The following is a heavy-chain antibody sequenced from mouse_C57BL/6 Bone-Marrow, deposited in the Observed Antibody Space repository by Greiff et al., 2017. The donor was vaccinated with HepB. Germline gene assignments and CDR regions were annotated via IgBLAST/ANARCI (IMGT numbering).Heavy chain of an antibody. J-gene: IGHJ1*03. D-gene: IGHD1-1*01. CDR1: GYAFSSYW. CDR3: ARQYYYGSSWGYFDV. CDR2: IYPGDGDT. V-gene: IGHV1-80*01. Sequence: SGAELVKPGASVKISCKASGYAFSSYWMNWVKQRPGKGLEWIGQIYPGDGDTNYNGKFKGKATLTADKSSSTAYMQLSSLTSEDSAVYFCARQYYYGSSWGYFDVWGTGTTVTVSS.